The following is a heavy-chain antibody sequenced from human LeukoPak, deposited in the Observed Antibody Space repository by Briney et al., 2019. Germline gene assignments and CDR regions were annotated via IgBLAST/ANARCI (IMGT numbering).Heavy chain of an antibody. CDR3: ARAVAGTGIFDY. CDR1: GFTFRDSY. V-gene: IGHV3-11*01. J-gene: IGHJ4*02. Sequence: GGSLRLSCAASGFTFRDSYMSWVRQAPGKGLEWVSYISSSGSTIYYAYSVKGRFTSSRDNAKNSLYLQMNRLRAEDTAVYYCARAVAGTGIFDYWGQGTLVTVSS. D-gene: IGHD6-19*01. CDR2: ISSSGSTI.